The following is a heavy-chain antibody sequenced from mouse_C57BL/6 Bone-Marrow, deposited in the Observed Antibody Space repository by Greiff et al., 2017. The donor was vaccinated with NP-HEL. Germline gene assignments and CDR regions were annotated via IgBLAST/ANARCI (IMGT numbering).Heavy chain of an antibody. CDR3: ARDIPYYYGSSFYWYFDV. CDR2: ISDGGSYT. Sequence: EVKLVESGGGLVKPGGSLKLSCAASGFTFSSYAMSWVRQTPEKRLEWVATISDGGSYTYYPDNVKGRFTIYRDNAKNNLYLQMSHLKSEDTAMYYCARDIPYYYGSSFYWYFDVWGTGTTVTVSS. D-gene: IGHD1-1*01. V-gene: IGHV5-4*01. J-gene: IGHJ1*03. CDR1: GFTFSSYA.